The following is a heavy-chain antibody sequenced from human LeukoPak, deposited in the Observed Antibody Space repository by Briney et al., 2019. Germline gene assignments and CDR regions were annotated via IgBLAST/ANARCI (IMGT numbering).Heavy chain of an antibody. Sequence: PGGSLRLACAVSGFTFSSYPMNWVRQAPGKGLEWVSAISYTGADTFYADSVKGRFTISRHNSKHTLYLQLDRLRVEDTAVYYCGYASGSYFPRYYFDYWGQGALVIVSS. CDR1: GFTFSSYP. CDR3: GYASGSYFPRYYFDY. CDR2: ISYTGADT. D-gene: IGHD3-10*01. J-gene: IGHJ4*02. V-gene: IGHV3-23*01.